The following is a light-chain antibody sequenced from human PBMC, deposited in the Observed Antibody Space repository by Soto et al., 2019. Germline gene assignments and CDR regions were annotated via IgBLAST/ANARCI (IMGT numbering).Light chain of an antibody. CDR1: RSLLHSSNNENH. J-gene: IGKJ4*01. CDR3: HQYYSIPLT. V-gene: IGKV4-1*01. CDR2: WAS. Sequence: DIAMTQSPDSLSVSLGERATINCKASRSLLHSSNNENHLAWYQQKPGQPPKLLIYWASTRESGVPDRFTGSGSETDFSLTISGLQAEDVVVYYCHQYYSIPLTFGGGTKVELK.